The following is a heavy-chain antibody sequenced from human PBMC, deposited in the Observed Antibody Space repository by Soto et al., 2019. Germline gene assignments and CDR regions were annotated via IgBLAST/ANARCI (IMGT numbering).Heavy chain of an antibody. CDR3: ARDLSQTYSSGWYVSDY. D-gene: IGHD6-19*01. Sequence: PSETLSLTCTVSGGSISSYYWSWIRQPAGKGLEWIGRIYTSGSTNYNPSLKSRVTMSVDTSKNQFSLKLSSVTAADTAVYYCARDLSQTYSSGWYVSDYWGQGTLVTVSS. J-gene: IGHJ4*02. V-gene: IGHV4-4*07. CDR1: GGSISSYY. CDR2: IYTSGST.